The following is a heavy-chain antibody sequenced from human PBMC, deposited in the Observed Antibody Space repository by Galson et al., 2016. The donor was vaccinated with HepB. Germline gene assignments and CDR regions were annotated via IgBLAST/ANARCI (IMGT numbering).Heavy chain of an antibody. D-gene: IGHD4-23*01. CDR2: ISYDGGIT. J-gene: IGHJ5*02. CDR3: ARVFRPETLEP. V-gene: IGHV3-30-3*01. CDR1: GFTFRNYA. Sequence: SLRLSCAASGFTFRNYAMHWVRQAPGKGLEWVAVISYDGGITNYADSVKGRFTISRDNSKNTLYLQMNSLRVDDTAMYYCARVFRPETLEPWGQGTLVTVSS.